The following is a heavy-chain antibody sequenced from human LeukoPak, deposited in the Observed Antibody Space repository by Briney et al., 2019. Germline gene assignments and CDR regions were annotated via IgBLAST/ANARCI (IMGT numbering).Heavy chain of an antibody. Sequence: GGSLRLSCAASGFTFSSYEMNWVRQAPGKGLEWVSHISSSGSTIYYADSVKGRFTISRDNAKNSLYLQMNSLRAEDTAVYYCARDSREWIQLWLPGRFYYGMDVWGQGTTVTVSS. CDR3: ARDSREWIQLWLPGRFYYGMDV. D-gene: IGHD5-18*01. CDR2: ISSSGSTI. J-gene: IGHJ6*02. V-gene: IGHV3-48*03. CDR1: GFTFSSYE.